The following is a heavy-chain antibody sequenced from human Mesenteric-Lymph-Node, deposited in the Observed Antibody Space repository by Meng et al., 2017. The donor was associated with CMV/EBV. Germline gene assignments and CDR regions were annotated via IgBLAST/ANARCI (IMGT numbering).Heavy chain of an antibody. V-gene: IGHV1-2*02. D-gene: IGHD3-9*01. CDR3: ARVPTDILPDQHFDY. J-gene: IGHJ4*02. Sequence: ASVKVSCKASGYSFIGYYIHWVRQAPGQGLEWMGWINPNSGVTKTAQKFQGRATMARDTSISTAYMEVSSLRSDDTAIYYCARVPTDILPDQHFDYWGQGTLVTVS. CDR1: GYSFIGYY. CDR2: INPNSGVT.